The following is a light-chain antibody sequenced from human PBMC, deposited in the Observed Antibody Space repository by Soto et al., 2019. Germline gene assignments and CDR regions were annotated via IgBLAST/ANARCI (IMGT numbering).Light chain of an antibody. J-gene: IGKJ2*01. V-gene: IGKV3-11*01. CDR2: DAS. Sequence: EIVLTQSPATLSLSPGDRATLSCRASQSVRSYLAWYQQKPGQAPRLLIYDASNRATGIPARCSGSGSGTDFTLTVSSLEPEDFAVYYCQQRGAWPNTFGQGTKLEIK. CDR1: QSVRSY. CDR3: QQRGAWPNT.